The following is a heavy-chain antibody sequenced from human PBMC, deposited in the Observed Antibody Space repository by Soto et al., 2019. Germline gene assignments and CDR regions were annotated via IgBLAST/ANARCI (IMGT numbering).Heavy chain of an antibody. Sequence: PSETLSLTCTVSGGSISSYYWSWIRQPPGKGLEWIGYIYYSGITNYNPSLKSRVTISVDTSKNQFSLKLSSVTAADTAVYYCARYKSNYYYGMDVRGQGTKVTVSS. CDR3: ARYKSNYYYGMDV. CDR1: GGSISSYY. V-gene: IGHV4-59*01. CDR2: IYYSGIT. D-gene: IGHD1-20*01. J-gene: IGHJ6*02.